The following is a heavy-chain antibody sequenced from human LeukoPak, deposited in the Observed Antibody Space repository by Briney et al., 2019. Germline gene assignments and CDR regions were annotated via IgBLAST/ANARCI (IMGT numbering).Heavy chain of an antibody. D-gene: IGHD3-16*02. CDR3: ARDRGLYDYVWGSYRYPFDY. J-gene: IGHJ4*02. Sequence: GGSLRLSCETSGFTFDDFAMHWVRQGPGKGLEWVSSITWNSEKIDYAGSVKGRFTISRDNAKNSLFLQMNSLRAEDTAVYYCARDRGLYDYVWGSYRYPFDYWGQGTLVTVSS. CDR1: GFTFDDFA. V-gene: IGHV3-9*01. CDR2: ITWNSEKI.